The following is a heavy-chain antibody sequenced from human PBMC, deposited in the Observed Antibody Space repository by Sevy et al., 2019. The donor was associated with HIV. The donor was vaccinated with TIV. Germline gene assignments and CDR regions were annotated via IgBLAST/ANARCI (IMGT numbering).Heavy chain of an antibody. V-gene: IGHV3-7*01. Sequence: GGSLRLSCAASGFTFSSYWMSWVRQAPGKGLEWVANIKRDGSERYYEDSVKGRFTISRDNTKNSLYLQMNSLRVEDTAVYYCARDSQDIVVVPAATINYYYSYYMDVWGKGTTVTVSS. CDR1: GFTFSSYW. CDR2: IKRDGSER. D-gene: IGHD2-2*01. J-gene: IGHJ6*03. CDR3: ARDSQDIVVVPAATINYYYSYYMDV.